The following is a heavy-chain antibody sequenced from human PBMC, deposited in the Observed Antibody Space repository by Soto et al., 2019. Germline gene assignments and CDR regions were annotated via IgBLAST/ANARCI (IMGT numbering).Heavy chain of an antibody. V-gene: IGHV4-31*03. J-gene: IGHJ4*02. Sequence: QVQLQEAGPGLVKPSQTLSLTCTVSGDSISSGPYYWSWIRQHPGKGLEWIGYIYYSGSTYYNPSLKSRVTISVDTSKNQFSLKLSSVTAAGTAVYYCAREYTSSGYFDFWGQGTLVTVSS. CDR1: GDSISSGPYY. CDR2: IYYSGST. D-gene: IGHD6-13*01. CDR3: AREYTSSGYFDF.